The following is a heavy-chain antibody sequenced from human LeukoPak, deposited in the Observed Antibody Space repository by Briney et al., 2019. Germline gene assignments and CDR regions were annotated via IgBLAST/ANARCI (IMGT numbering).Heavy chain of an antibody. CDR1: GFTFSSNA. CDR3: ARDLGLGGYDSPGS. V-gene: IGHV3-23*01. Sequence: PGGSLRLSCTASGFTFSSNAMNWVRQAPGEGLEWVSGISGGGTTTNYADSVKGRSTISRDNSKNTLHLQMNSLRAEDTAVYYCARDLGLGGYDSPGSWGQGTLVTVSS. CDR2: ISGGGTTT. J-gene: IGHJ5*02. D-gene: IGHD5-12*01.